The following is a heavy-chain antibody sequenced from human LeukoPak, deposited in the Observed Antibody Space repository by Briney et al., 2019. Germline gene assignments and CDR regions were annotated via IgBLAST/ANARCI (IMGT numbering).Heavy chain of an antibody. D-gene: IGHD3-9*01. V-gene: IGHV1-69*13. CDR3: ARVFVFDWSIDP. J-gene: IGHJ5*02. CDR1: GGTFSSYA. CDR2: IIPIFGTA. Sequence: GASVKVSCKASGGTFSSYAISWARQAPGQGLEWMGGIIPIFGTANYAQKFQGRVTITADESTSTAYMELSSLRSEDTAVCYCARVFVFDWSIDPWGQGTLVTVSS.